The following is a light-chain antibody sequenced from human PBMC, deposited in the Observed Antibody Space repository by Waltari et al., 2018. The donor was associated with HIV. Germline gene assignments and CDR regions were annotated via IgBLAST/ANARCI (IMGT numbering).Light chain of an antibody. Sequence: HSALTHPRSLSGSPGQSVTISSPVTRSDICVYHYVSWYQQYPGKAPKLMIYDVSERPSGVPDRFSGSKSGNTASLTISGLQAEDETDYYCCSYAGSSWVFGGGTKLTVL. V-gene: IGLV2-11*01. J-gene: IGLJ3*02. CDR2: DVS. CDR1: RSDICVYHY. CDR3: CSYAGSSWV.